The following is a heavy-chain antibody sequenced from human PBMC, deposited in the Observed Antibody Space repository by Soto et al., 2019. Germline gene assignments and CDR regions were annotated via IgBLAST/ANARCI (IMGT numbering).Heavy chain of an antibody. CDR1: GFTFSSYA. V-gene: IGHV3-30-3*01. J-gene: IGHJ4*02. D-gene: IGHD3-16*01. Sequence: QVQLVESGGGVVQPGRSLRLSCAASGFTFSSYAMHWVRQAPGKGLEWVAVISYDGSNKYYADSVKGRFTISRDNSKNTLDLQMNSLRAEDTAVYYCARDHDDYFDYWGQGTLVTVSS. CDR2: ISYDGSNK. CDR3: ARDHDDYFDY.